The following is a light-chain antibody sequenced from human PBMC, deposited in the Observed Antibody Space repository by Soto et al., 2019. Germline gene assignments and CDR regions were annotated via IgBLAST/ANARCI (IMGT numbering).Light chain of an antibody. CDR1: QSISDT. CDR2: GAS. J-gene: IGKJ4*01. CDR3: QPYNNWPLT. V-gene: IGKV3-15*01. Sequence: EIVMTQSPATLSVSPGVRATLSCRPSQSISDTLAWYQQKPGQAPRLLIHGASTRATGFPGRFSGSGSGAEFTLTINSLQSEDFAVYYCQPYNNWPLTFGGGTKVDI.